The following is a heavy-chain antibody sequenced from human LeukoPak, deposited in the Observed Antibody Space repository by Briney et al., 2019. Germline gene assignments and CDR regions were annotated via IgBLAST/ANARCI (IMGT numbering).Heavy chain of an antibody. CDR1: GFTFSSYA. CDR3: AKVASYWYFDL. J-gene: IGHJ2*01. V-gene: IGHV3-23*01. CDR2: ISVSGDTT. Sequence: GGTLRLSCAASGFTFSSYAMSWVRQAPGKGLEWVSAISVSGDTTYYADSVKGRFTISRDNSKNTLYLQMSGLRAEDTAVYYCAKVASYWYFDLWGRGTLVTVSS.